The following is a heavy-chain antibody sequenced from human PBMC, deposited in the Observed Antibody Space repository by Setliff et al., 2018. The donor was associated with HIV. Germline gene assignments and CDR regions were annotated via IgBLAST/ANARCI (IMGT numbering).Heavy chain of an antibody. D-gene: IGHD1-26*01. CDR3: ARALGGSYPGSFDY. CDR2: INPSSGGT. CDR1: GYTFTGYY. J-gene: IGHJ4*02. Sequence: ASVKVSCKASGYTFTGYYIHWVRRAPGQGLEWMGRINPSSGGTNYAPKFQGRVTMTRDKSISTAYMELSRLRSDDTAVYYCARALGGSYPGSFDYWGQGTLVTVSS. V-gene: IGHV1-2*06.